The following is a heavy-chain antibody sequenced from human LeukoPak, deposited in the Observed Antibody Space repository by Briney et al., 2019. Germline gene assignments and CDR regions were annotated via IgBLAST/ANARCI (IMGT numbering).Heavy chain of an antibody. V-gene: IGHV3-23*01. D-gene: IGHD3-10*01. CDR1: GFTFSSYV. Sequence: GGSLRLSCAASGFTFSSYVMSWVRQAPGKGLEWVSAISGSGGSTYYADSVKGRFTISRDNSKNTLYLQMNSLRAEDTAVYYCAKDPMVRGVIPSNWFDPWGQGTLVTVSS. CDR2: ISGSGGST. J-gene: IGHJ5*02. CDR3: AKDPMVRGVIPSNWFDP.